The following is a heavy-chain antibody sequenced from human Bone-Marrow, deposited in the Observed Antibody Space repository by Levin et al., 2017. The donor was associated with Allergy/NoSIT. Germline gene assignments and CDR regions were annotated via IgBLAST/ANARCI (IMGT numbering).Heavy chain of an antibody. CDR3: ARGSGGSHPGGY. Sequence: SETLSLTCTVSGGSISGSVFYWGWIRQPPGKGLEWIGSIYKSGSAYYSPSLKSRVTVSIDTSKNQSSLNMSSMTAADTAVYYCARGSGGSHPGGYWGQGTLVTVSS. CDR1: GGSISGSVFY. CDR2: IYKSGSA. J-gene: IGHJ4*02. V-gene: IGHV4-39*01. D-gene: IGHD2-15*01.